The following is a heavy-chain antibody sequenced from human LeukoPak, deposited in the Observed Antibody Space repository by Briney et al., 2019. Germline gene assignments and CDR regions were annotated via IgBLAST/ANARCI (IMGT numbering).Heavy chain of an antibody. J-gene: IGHJ4*02. CDR1: GGSISSYY. D-gene: IGHD6-13*01. CDR3: ASGVWHSSSWYGTNY. CDR2: IYTSGST. V-gene: IGHV4-4*07. Sequence: SETLSLTCTVSGGSISSYYWSWIRQPAGKGLEWIGRIYTSGSTNYNPSLKSRVAMSVDTSKNQFSLKLSSVTAADTAVYYCASGVWHSSSWYGTNYWGQGTLVTVSS.